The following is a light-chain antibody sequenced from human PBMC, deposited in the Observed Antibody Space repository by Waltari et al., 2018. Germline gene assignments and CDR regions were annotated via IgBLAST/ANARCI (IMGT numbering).Light chain of an antibody. Sequence: EIVLTLSTGTLSLSAGERGPLSCRASQSVSRFLAWYQQKPGQAPRLLIYGASTRATGIPDRFSGSGSGTDFSLTISRLEPEDFAVYYCQKYDRLPATFGQGTKVEIK. J-gene: IGKJ1*01. CDR3: QKYDRLPAT. CDR1: QSVSRF. CDR2: GAS. V-gene: IGKV3-20*01.